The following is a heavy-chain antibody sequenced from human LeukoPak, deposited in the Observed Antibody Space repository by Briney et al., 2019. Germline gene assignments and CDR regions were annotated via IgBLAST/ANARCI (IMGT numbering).Heavy chain of an antibody. J-gene: IGHJ4*02. V-gene: IGHV1-8*01. D-gene: IGHD4-17*01. CDR2: MNPNSGKT. Sequence: ASVKVSCKASGYTFTSYDINWVGQATGQGLEWMGWMNPNSGKTGYAQKFQGRVTITKDTSISTAYMELSSLTSEDTAVYYCARTDGDFDYWGQGTLVTVSS. CDR3: ARTDGDFDY. CDR1: GYTFTSYD.